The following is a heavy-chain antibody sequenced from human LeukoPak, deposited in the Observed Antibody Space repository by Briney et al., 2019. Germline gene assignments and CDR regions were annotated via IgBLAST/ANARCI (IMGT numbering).Heavy chain of an antibody. D-gene: IGHD3-10*01. Sequence: PSETLSLTCTVSGYSISSGYYWGWIRQPPGKGLEWIGSIYHSGSTNYNPSLKSRVTISVDTSKNQFSLKLSSVTAADTAVYYCARRRYYGSGSYHRYYYYMDVWGKGTTVTISS. J-gene: IGHJ6*03. CDR3: ARRRYYGSGSYHRYYYYMDV. CDR2: IYHSGST. V-gene: IGHV4-38-2*02. CDR1: GYSISSGYY.